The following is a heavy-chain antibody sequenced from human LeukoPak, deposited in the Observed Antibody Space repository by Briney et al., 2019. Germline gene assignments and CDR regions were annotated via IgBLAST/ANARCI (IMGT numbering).Heavy chain of an antibody. J-gene: IGHJ1*01. Sequence: GGSLRLSCAASGFTFSSYWMHWVRQAPGKGLVWVSRINSDGSSTSYADSVKGRFTISRDNAKNTLYLQMNSLRAEDTAVYYCAQQLGYCSGGTCYFTYWGQGTLVTVSS. CDR3: AQQLGYCSGGTCYFTY. CDR1: GFTFSSYW. CDR2: INSDGSST. D-gene: IGHD2-15*01. V-gene: IGHV3-74*01.